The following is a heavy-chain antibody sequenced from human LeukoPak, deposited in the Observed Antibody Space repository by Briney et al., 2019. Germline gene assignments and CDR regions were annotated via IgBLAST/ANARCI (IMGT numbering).Heavy chain of an antibody. D-gene: IGHD2-21*02. J-gene: IGHJ4*02. CDR2: IIPIFGTA. V-gene: IGHV1-69*13. CDR3: ARAGGDWGFDY. Sequence: ETSVKVSCRASGGTFSSYAISWVRQAPGQGLEWMGGIIPIFGTANYAQKFQGRVTITADESTSTAYMELSSLRSEDTAVYYCARAGGDWGFDYWGQGTLVTVSS. CDR1: GGTFSSYA.